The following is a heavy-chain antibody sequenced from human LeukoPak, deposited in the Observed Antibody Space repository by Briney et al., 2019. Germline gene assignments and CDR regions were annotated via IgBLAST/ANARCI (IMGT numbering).Heavy chain of an antibody. D-gene: IGHD3-10*01. CDR2: ISSSSSTI. V-gene: IGHV3-48*01. J-gene: IGHJ5*02. CDR3: ARVSGSWLGDYYGSGFSNWFDP. Sequence: GGSLRLSCAASGFTFSSYSMNWVRQAPGKGLEWVSSISSSSSTIYYADSVKGRFTISRDNAKNSLYLQMNSLRAEDTAVYYCARVSGSWLGDYYGSGFSNWFDPWGQGTLVTVSS. CDR1: GFTFSSYS.